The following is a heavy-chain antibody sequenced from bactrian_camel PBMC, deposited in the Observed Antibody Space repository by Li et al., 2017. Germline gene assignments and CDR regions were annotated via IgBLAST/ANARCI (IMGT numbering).Heavy chain of an antibody. CDR1: GYSTKTHC. CDR3: AADRALDDDCYVGSLYTDFAY. CDR2: IFSEDSAS. Sequence: HVQLVESGGGSVQVGGSLRLSCAASGYSTKTHCMGWFRQYPEKELERIATIFSEDSASDVRASVKGRFTISQDKAKSTIDLQMNSLKAEDTAMYYCAADRALDDDCYVGSLYTDFAYWGQGTQVTVS. V-gene: IGHV3S6*01. D-gene: IGHD3*01. J-gene: IGHJ6*01.